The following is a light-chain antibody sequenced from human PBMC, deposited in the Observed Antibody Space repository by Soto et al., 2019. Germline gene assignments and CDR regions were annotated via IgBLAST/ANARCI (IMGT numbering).Light chain of an antibody. CDR2: RNI. CDR3: AAWDAGRRGYV. Sequence: QSVLTQPASVSGSPGQSITISCTGTSSDVGGYNYVSWYQQHPGKAPKLLMYRNIQRPAGVSDRFSGSKSGTSSASLAIRGLWSEDEADYYWAAWDAGRRGYVLGTGTKVTVL. V-gene: IGLV2-14*01. J-gene: IGLJ1*01. CDR1: SSDVGGYNY.